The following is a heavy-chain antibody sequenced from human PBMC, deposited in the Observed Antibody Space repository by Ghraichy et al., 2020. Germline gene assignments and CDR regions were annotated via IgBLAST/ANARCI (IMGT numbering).Heavy chain of an antibody. CDR2: ISGSGGST. V-gene: IGHV3-23*01. CDR1: GFTFSSYA. J-gene: IGHJ4*02. D-gene: IGHD3-22*01. Sequence: GGSLRLSCAASGFTFSSYAMSWVRQAPGKGLEWVSAISGSGGSTYYADSVKGRFTISRDNSKNTLYLQMNSLRAEDTAVYYCAKDGQRRYYYDSSEDYFDYWGQGTLVTVSS. CDR3: AKDGQRRYYYDSSEDYFDY.